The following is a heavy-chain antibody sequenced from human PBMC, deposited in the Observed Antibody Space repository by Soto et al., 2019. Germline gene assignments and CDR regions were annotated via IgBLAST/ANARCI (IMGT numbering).Heavy chain of an antibody. D-gene: IGHD2-8*01. CDR1: GGSISSYY. J-gene: IGHJ5*02. CDR3: ARFGCTNGVCYKGWFDP. Sequence: SETLSLTCTVSGGSISSYYWSWIRQPAGKGLEWIGRIYTSGSTNYNPSLKSRVTMSVDTSKNQFSLKLSSVTAADTAVYYCARFGCTNGVCYKGWFDPWGQGTLVTVSP. CDR2: IYTSGST. V-gene: IGHV4-4*07.